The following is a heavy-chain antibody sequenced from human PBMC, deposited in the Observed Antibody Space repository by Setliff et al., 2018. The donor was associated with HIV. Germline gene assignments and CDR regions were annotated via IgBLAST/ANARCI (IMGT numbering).Heavy chain of an antibody. Sequence: LSLTCTVSGGSISSYYWSWIRQPPGKGLEWIGYIYFSGSTYYNPSLKSRVTISVDTSKNQFSLKLSSVTAADTAVYYCARHGPSGDFWSGSYYYMDVWGKGTTVTVSS. CDR1: GGSISSYY. D-gene: IGHD3-3*01. CDR3: ARHGPSGDFWSGSYYYMDV. J-gene: IGHJ6*03. CDR2: IYFSGST. V-gene: IGHV4-59*08.